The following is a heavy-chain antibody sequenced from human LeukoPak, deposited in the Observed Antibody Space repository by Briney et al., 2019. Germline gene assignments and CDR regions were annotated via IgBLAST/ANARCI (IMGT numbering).Heavy chain of an antibody. CDR2: IKQDGTEK. CDR3: ARGPISGATTFPFDY. Sequence: PGGSLRLSCVASEFTFSNFWMSWVRQAPGKGLEWVANIKQDGTEKYYVDSVKGRFTVSRDNAKNSLYLQMNSLRAEDTAVYYCARGPISGATTFPFDYWGQGTLVTVSS. D-gene: IGHD1-26*01. J-gene: IGHJ4*02. V-gene: IGHV3-7*01. CDR1: EFTFSNFW.